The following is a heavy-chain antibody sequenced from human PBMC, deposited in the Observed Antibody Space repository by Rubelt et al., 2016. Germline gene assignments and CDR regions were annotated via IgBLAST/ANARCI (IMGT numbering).Heavy chain of an antibody. CDR1: GYSFTSYW. D-gene: IGHD1-1*01. CDR2: IYPGDSDT. V-gene: IGHV5-51*01. CDR3: ARLERFFGPFDP. J-gene: IGHJ5*02. Sequence: EVQLVQSGAEVKKPGESLKISCKGSGYSFTSYWIGWVRQMPGKGLEWMGIIYPGDSDTRYSPSFQGQVTISAGKSISTAYLQWGRPKASETAIYYCARLERFFGPFDPWGQGSLVTVSS.